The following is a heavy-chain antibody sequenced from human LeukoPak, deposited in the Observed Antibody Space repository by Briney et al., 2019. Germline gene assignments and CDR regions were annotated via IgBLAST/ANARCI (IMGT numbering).Heavy chain of an antibody. Sequence: PGRSLRLSCAASGFTFGNYAMHWVRQAPGKGLEWVSSSSWNLGNTDYSDSVKGRFTISRDNTKNSLYLQMNSLRVEDTALYYCAKSGQYWSGDSCQNWFDPWGQGTLVTVSS. CDR2: SSWNLGNT. CDR1: GFTFGNYA. J-gene: IGHJ5*02. CDR3: AKSGQYWSGDSCQNWFDP. V-gene: IGHV3-9*01. D-gene: IGHD2-15*01.